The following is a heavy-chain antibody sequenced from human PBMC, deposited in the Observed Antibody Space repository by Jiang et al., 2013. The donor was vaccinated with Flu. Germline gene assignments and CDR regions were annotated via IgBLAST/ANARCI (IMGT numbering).Heavy chain of an antibody. CDR3: ARETTGYSYGCMDV. J-gene: IGHJ6*03. Sequence: GAEVKKPGSSVKVSCKASGGTFSYAISWVRQAPGQGLEWMGGFIPIFETTSYAQKFQGRVTITADKSTSTVYMELTSLTSGDTAIYYCARETTGYSYGCMDVWGKGTTVIVSS. D-gene: IGHD5-18*01. CDR2: FIPIFETT. CDR1: GGTFSYA. V-gene: IGHV1-69*06.